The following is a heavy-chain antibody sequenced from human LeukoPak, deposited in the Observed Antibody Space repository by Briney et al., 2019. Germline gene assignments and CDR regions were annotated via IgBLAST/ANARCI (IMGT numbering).Heavy chain of an antibody. J-gene: IGHJ3*02. D-gene: IGHD3-10*01. Sequence: GGSLRLSCAVSGFTFSSYAMSWVRQAPGKGLEWVSATSGSGGSTCYADSVKGRFTISSDNSKNTLYLQMNSVRAEDTAVYYCANYLWFGEFGNSIGGRGTMVTVS. V-gene: IGHV3-23*01. CDR1: GFTFSSYA. CDR3: ANYLWFGEFGNSI. CDR2: TSGSGGST.